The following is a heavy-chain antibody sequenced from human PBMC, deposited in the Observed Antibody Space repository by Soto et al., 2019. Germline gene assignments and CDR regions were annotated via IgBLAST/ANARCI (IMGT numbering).Heavy chain of an antibody. CDR3: VKDVEMATIFSFWVLKGAFDI. D-gene: IGHD5-12*01. CDR2: ISSNGGST. Sequence: GGSLRLSCSASGFTFSSYAMHWVRQAPGKGLEYVSAISSNGGSTYYADSVKGRFTISRDNSKNTLYLQMSSLRAEDTAVYYCVKDVEMATIFSFWVLKGAFDIWGQGTMVTVSS. CDR1: GFTFSSYA. V-gene: IGHV3-64D*08. J-gene: IGHJ3*02.